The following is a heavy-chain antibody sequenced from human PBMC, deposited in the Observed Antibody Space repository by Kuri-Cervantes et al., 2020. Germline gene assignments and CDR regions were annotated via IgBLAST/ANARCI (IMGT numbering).Heavy chain of an antibody. V-gene: IGHV3-33*01. CDR3: ARSIAAAGIELDY. CDR2: IWYDGSNK. CDR1: GFTFSSYG. D-gene: IGHD6-13*01. Sequence: GESLKISCAASGFTFSSYGMHWVRQAPGKGLEWVAVIWYDGSNKCYADSVKGRFTISRDNSKNTLYLQMNSLRAEDTAVYYCARSIAAAGIELDYWGQGTLVTVSS. J-gene: IGHJ4*02.